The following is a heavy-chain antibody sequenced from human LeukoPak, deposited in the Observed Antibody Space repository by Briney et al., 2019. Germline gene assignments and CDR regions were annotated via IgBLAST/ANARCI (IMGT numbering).Heavy chain of an antibody. CDR2: IYYSGST. D-gene: IGHD3-22*01. V-gene: IGHV4-31*03. J-gene: IGHJ2*01. Sequence: SDTLSLTCTVSGGSISRGGYYWSWIRQHPGKGLEWIGYIYYSGSTYYSPSLKSRVAISVDTSKIQFSLKLSSVTAADTAVYYCARENYYNSRGHTLRYFDLWGSGTLVTVSS. CDR1: GGSISRGGYY. CDR3: ARENYYNSRGHTLRYFDL.